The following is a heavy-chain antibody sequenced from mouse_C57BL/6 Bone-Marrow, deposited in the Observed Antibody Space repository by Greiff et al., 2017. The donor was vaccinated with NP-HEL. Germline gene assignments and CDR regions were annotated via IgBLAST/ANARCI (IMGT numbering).Heavy chain of an antibody. J-gene: IGHJ3*01. V-gene: IGHV5-4*03. CDR3: ARGTHRFAY. CDR2: ISDGGSYT. D-gene: IGHD2-14*01. CDR1: GFTFSSYA. Sequence: EVMLVESGGGLVKPGGSLKLSCAASGFTFSSYAMSWVRQTPEQRLEWVATISDGGSYTYYPDNVKGRFTISRDNAKNNLYLQMSHLKSEDTAMYYCARGTHRFAYWGQGTLVTVSA.